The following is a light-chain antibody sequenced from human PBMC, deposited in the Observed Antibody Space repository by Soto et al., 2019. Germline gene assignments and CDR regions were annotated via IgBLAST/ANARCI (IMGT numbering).Light chain of an antibody. V-gene: IGKV3-20*01. CDR1: QSVRSSY. Sequence: EIVLTQSPVTLSLSPGERATRSCRASQSVRSSYLAWYQQKPGQAPRLLIYDASNRATGIPARFSGSGSGTDFTLSISSLQREDFATYYCQQTYSAPLPFGRGTKVDIK. CDR2: DAS. J-gene: IGKJ1*01. CDR3: QQTYSAPLP.